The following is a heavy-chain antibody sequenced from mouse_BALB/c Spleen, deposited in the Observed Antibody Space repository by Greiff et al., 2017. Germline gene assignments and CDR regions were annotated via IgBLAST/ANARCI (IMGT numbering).Heavy chain of an antibody. CDR1: GYSITSGYY. J-gene: IGHJ4*01. Sequence: EVQLQQSGPGLVKPSQSLSLTCSVTGYSITSGYYWNWIRQFPGNKLEWMGYISYDGSNNYNPSLKNRISITRGTSKNQFFLKLNSVTTEDTATYYCARWVRPWYAMDYWGQGTSVTVSS. CDR2: ISYDGSN. D-gene: IGHD2-14*01. V-gene: IGHV3-6*02. CDR3: ARWVRPWYAMDY.